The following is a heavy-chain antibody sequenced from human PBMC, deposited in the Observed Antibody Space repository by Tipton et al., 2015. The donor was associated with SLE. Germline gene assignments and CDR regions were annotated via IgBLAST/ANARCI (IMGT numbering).Heavy chain of an antibody. J-gene: IGHJ4*02. CDR2: ISYSGNT. CDR3: ACRIAARRSSLIPFDY. D-gene: IGHD6-6*01. CDR1: GGSISSYY. V-gene: IGHV4-59*12. Sequence: TLSLTCTVSGGSISSYYWSWIRQPPGKGLEWIGYISYSGNTNYNPSLKSRVTISEDTSKNQFSLTLSSVTAADTAVYYCACRIAARRSSLIPFDYWGQGTLVTVSS.